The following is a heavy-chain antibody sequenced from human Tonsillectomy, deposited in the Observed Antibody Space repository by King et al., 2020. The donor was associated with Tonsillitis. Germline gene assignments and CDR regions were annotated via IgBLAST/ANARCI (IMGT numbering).Heavy chain of an antibody. D-gene: IGHD5-12*01. CDR3: AKIWLRFSPLVAYFDY. CDR1: GFTFSSYG. Sequence: VQLVESGGGVVQPGRSLRLSCAASGFTFSSYGMHWVRQAPGKGLEWVTLISYDGSNKYYADSVKGRFTISRDNSKNTLYLQMNSLRAEDTAVYYCAKIWLRFSPLVAYFDYWGQGTLVTVSS. V-gene: IGHV3-30*18. CDR2: ISYDGSNK. J-gene: IGHJ4*02.